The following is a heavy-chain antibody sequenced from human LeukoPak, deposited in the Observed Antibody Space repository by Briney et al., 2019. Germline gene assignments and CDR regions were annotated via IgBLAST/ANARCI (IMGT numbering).Heavy chain of an antibody. J-gene: IGHJ4*02. CDR3: ARDLYYYGSGSLFDY. CDR2: IKQDGSEK. CDR1: GFTFSSYW. Sequence: GGSLRLSCAASGFTFSSYWMSWVRQAPGKGREWVANIKQDGSEKYYVDSVKGRFTISRDNAKNSLYLQMNSMRAEDTAVYYCARDLYYYGSGSLFDYWGQGTLVTVSS. V-gene: IGHV3-7*01. D-gene: IGHD3-10*01.